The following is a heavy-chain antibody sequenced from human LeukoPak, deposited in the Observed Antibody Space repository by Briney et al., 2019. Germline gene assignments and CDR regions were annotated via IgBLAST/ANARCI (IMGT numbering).Heavy chain of an antibody. J-gene: IGHJ4*02. CDR3: ARVAILSFGESLDY. D-gene: IGHD3-10*01. CDR2: ITTNTGKP. Sequence: GASVKVSCKASGYTFTGYYMHWVRQVPGQGLEWMGWITTNTGKPTYAQSFTGRFVFSLDTSVNTAYLQINSLKTEDTAVYYCARVAILSFGESLDYWGQGTLVTVSS. V-gene: IGHV7-4-1*02. CDR1: GYTFTGYY.